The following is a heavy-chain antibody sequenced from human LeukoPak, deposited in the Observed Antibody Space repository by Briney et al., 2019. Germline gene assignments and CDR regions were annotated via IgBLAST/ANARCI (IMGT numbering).Heavy chain of an antibody. CDR3: AKDEGYSSSWYDP. Sequence: PGGSLRLSCAASGFPFSSYAMSCVRQAPGEGLEWVSAISGSGGRTFYADCVKGRFTISRDNSKNTLYLQKNSLRAEDTAVYYCAKDEGYSSSWYDPWGQGTLVTVSS. V-gene: IGHV3-23*01. J-gene: IGHJ5*02. CDR1: GFPFSSYA. CDR2: ISGSGGRT. D-gene: IGHD6-13*01.